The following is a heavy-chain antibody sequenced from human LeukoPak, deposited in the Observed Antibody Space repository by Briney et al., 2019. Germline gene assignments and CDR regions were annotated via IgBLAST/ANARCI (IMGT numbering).Heavy chain of an antibody. J-gene: IGHJ6*03. Sequence: GGSLRLFCAASGFTFSTYRMSWVRQAPGKGLEWVANIKQDGSEKHYVDSVKGRFTISRDDAKHSLYLQMSSLRAEDTAVYYCTKVEETATTAAIIRKYSYYYYYMDVWGKGNTVTVSS. CDR3: TKVEETATTAAIIRKYSYYYYYMDV. CDR1: GFTFSTYR. D-gene: IGHD4-11*01. CDR2: IKQDGSEK. V-gene: IGHV3-7*01.